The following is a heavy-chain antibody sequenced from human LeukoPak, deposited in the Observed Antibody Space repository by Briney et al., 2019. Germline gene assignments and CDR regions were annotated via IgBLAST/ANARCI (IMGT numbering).Heavy chain of an antibody. D-gene: IGHD3-16*01. CDR3: ARRSASRGGGFDL. V-gene: IGHV5-51*01. CDR1: GYSFTTHW. Sequence: GESLQISCKGSGYSFTTHWIGWVRQMPGKGLEWMGIIYPGDSDTRYSPSFQGQVTISADKSITTAYLQWSSLKASDTAMYYCARRSASRGGGFDLWGRGTLVTVSS. CDR2: IYPGDSDT. J-gene: IGHJ2*01.